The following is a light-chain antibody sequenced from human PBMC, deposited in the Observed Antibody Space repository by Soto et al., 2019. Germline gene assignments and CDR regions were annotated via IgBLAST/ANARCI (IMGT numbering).Light chain of an antibody. CDR2: AAS. CDR3: QQSYSTPIT. J-gene: IGKJ5*01. CDR1: QSISSY. V-gene: IGKV1-39*01. Sequence: NHMTQPPPPPCASVGDRGPINCRARQSISSYLNWYQQKPGKAPKLLIYAASSLQSGVPSRFSGSGSGTDFTLTINSLQPEDFATYYCQQSYSTPITFGQGTRLEI.